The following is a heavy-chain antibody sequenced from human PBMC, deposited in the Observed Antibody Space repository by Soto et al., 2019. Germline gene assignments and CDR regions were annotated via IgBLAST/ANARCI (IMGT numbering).Heavy chain of an antibody. CDR2: ISGSGDST. CDR1: GFTFSNYA. D-gene: IGHD6-13*01. CDR3: ARRSSSWYVDY. V-gene: IGHV3-23*01. J-gene: IGHJ4*02. Sequence: EVQLLESGGGLVQPGGSLRLSCAASGFTFSNYAMNWVRQAPGKGLEWVSVISGSGDSTYYADSVKGRFTISRDSSKNTLHLQMNSLRAEDTAVYYCARRSSSWYVDYWGQGTLVTVSS.